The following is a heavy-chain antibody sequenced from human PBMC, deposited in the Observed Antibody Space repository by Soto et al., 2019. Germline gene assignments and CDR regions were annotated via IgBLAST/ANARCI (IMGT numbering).Heavy chain of an antibody. Sequence: WGSLRLSCATSGSTFNDYAIYFFRHSPFQGLEWVAMISSDGHHQFYVDNLRGRFTASRDNSKNTLFLQMNSLRPEDTAVYYCSRGTYYPQSSGLHADYWGPGTVVTVSS. CDR2: ISSDGHHQ. CDR3: SRGTYYPQSSGLHADY. CDR1: GSTFNDYA. V-gene: IGHV3-30*03. D-gene: IGHD3-22*01. J-gene: IGHJ4*02.